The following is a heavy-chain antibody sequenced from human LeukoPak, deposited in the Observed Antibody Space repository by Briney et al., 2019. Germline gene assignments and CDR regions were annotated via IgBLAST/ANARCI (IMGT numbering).Heavy chain of an antibody. CDR2: ISWNSGSI. CDR3: AKARRNDLDY. Sequence: PGRSLRLSCAASGFPFDDYTMHWVRQAPGKGLEWVSGISWNSGSIGYADSVKGRFTISRGNAKNSLYLQMNSLRGDDTALYYCAKARRNDLDYWGQGTLVTVSS. V-gene: IGHV3-9*01. CDR1: GFPFDDYT. D-gene: IGHD1-14*01. J-gene: IGHJ4*02.